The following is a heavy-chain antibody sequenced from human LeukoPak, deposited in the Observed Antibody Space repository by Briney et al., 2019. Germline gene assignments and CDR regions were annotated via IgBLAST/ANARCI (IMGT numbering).Heavy chain of an antibody. CDR3: ARGYDSSGYYYYFDY. D-gene: IGHD3-22*01. CDR1: GGSISSGGYS. Sequence: SETLSLTCAVSGGSISSGGYSWSWIRQPPGKGLEWIGYIYHSGSTYYNPSLKSRVTISADRSKNQFSLKLSSVTAADTAVYYCARGYDSSGYYYYFDYWGQGTLVTVSS. J-gene: IGHJ4*02. CDR2: IYHSGST. V-gene: IGHV4-30-2*01.